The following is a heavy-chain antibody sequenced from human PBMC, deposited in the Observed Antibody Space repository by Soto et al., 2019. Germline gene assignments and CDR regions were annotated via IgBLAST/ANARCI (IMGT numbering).Heavy chain of an antibody. CDR1: GGSVSSGSYY. V-gene: IGHV4-61*01. CDR3: AKSTVTAYYYYYGMHV. D-gene: IGHD4-17*01. CDR2: IYYSGST. Sequence: SETLSLTCTVSGGSVSSGSYYWSWIRQPPGKGLEWIGYIYYSGSTNYNPSLKSRVTISVDTSKNQFSLKLSSVTAADTAVYYCAKSTVTAYYYYYGMHVWGQGTTVTVSS. J-gene: IGHJ6*02.